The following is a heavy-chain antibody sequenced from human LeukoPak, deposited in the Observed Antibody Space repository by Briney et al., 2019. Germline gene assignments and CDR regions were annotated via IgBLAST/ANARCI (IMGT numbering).Heavy chain of an antibody. V-gene: IGHV1-18*01. D-gene: IGHD2-15*01. CDR2: ISAYKGNT. CDR1: GYTFTSYG. J-gene: IGHJ6*03. CDR3: AREAIIGYCSGGSCYSYYYYYYMDV. Sequence: GASVKVSCKASGYTFTSYGISWVRQAPGQGLEWMGWISAYKGNTNYAQKLQGRVTMTTDTSTSTAYMELRSLRSDDTAVYYCAREAIIGYCSGGSCYSYYYYYYMDVWGKGTTVTISS.